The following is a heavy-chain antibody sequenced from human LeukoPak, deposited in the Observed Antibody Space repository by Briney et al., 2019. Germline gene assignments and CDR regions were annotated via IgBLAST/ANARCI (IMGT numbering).Heavy chain of an antibody. CDR3: ARRYHSDIFRSERTPLYYFDY. CDR2: ISSRSSYI. Sequence: GGSLRLSCAASAFNFSSYSMNWVRQAPGKGPEWVSSISSRSSYIYYADSVKGRFAISRDNTKNSLYLQMNSLRAEDTAVYYCARRYHSDIFRSERTPLYYFDYWGQGTLVTVSS. J-gene: IGHJ4*02. CDR1: AFNFSSYS. D-gene: IGHD3-22*01. V-gene: IGHV3-21*01.